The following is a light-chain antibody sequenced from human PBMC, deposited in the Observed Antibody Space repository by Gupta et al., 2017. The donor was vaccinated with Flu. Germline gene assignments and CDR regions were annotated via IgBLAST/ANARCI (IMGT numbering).Light chain of an antibody. J-gene: IGLJ3*02. CDR1: HIGSKS. Sequence: SYVLTQPPSVSVAPGKTARLTCGGNHIGSKSVHWYQQKPGQAPVLVVYDDTDRPSGIPERFSGSNSGYTATLTSTRVEAGDEADYYCQVRDSTSDHYVFGGGTKLTVL. CDR2: DDT. V-gene: IGLV3-21*03. CDR3: QVRDSTSDHYV.